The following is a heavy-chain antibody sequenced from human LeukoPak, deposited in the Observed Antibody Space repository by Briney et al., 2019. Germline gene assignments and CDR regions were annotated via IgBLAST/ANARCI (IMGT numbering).Heavy chain of an antibody. V-gene: IGHV3-23*01. CDR3: AKDIQLST. CDR2: IGASGESR. J-gene: IGHJ3*01. CDR1: GFTFSVGA. Sequence: GGPLSLSCAASGFTFSVGAMTWLRQAPGKGLEWVSLIGASGESRYYADSVKGRFTISSDNSKNTLSLQMNSLRVEGTAMYFCAKDIQLSTGGGGTMVTVSS. D-gene: IGHD5-24*01.